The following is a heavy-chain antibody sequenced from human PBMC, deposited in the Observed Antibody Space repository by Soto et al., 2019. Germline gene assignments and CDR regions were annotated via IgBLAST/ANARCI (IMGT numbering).Heavy chain of an antibody. CDR2: IYYSGST. CDR1: GGSISSGDYY. CDR3: ARLPILHFNYGMDV. J-gene: IGHJ6*02. D-gene: IGHD2-2*01. Sequence: QVQLQESGPGLVKPSQTLSLTCTVSGGSISSGDYYWSWFRQPPGRGLEWIGYIYYSGSTYYNPSLKSRVTISVDTSKNQFSLQLSSVTAADTAVYYCARLPILHFNYGMDVWGQGTTVTVSS. V-gene: IGHV4-30-4*01.